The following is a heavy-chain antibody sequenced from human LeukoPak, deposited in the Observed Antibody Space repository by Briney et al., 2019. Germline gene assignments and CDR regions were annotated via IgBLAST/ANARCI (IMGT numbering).Heavy chain of an antibody. CDR3: AREFEYSTSGAGY. D-gene: IGHD6-6*01. CDR2: MSILSGIT. CDR1: GFPFSGYS. Sequence: GGSLRLSCAGSGFPFSGYSMNWVRQTPGKGLEWVSSMSILSGITYYAESVKGRFTVSRDNAKNLLHLQMNSLRVEDRAIYYCAREFEYSTSGAGYWGQGTLVTVSS. V-gene: IGHV3-21*01. J-gene: IGHJ4*02.